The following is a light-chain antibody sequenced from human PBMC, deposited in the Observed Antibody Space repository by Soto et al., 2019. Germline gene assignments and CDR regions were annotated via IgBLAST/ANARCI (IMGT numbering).Light chain of an antibody. J-gene: IGKJ1*01. Sequence: DIQMTQAPSSLSASIGDRVTITCRASQSISSYLNWYQQKPGKAPMLLIYGATNLQSGVPSRFSGSVSRTDFTLTISSLQPEDFATYFCQQSFSVRSWTFGQGTKVEIK. CDR2: GAT. CDR1: QSISSY. CDR3: QQSFSVRSWT. V-gene: IGKV1-39*01.